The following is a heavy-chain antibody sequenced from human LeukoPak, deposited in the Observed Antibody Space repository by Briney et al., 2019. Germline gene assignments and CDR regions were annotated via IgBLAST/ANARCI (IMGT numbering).Heavy chain of an antibody. CDR3: ARGQHSYGYYFDY. V-gene: IGHV4-34*01. J-gene: IGHJ4*02. Sequence: SETLSLTCAVYGGSFSGYYWSWIRQPPGKGLEWIGEINHSGSTNYNPSLKSRVTISVDTSKNQFSLKLSSVTAADTAVYYCARGQHSYGYYFDYWGQGTLVTVSS. CDR2: INHSGST. CDR1: GGSFSGYY. D-gene: IGHD5-18*01.